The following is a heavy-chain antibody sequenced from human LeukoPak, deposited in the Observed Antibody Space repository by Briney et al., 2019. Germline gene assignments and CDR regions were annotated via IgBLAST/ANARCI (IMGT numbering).Heavy chain of an antibody. CDR3: ARAIYYYGSGRSYGMDV. CDR2: IFHSGST. Sequence: SETLSLTCAVYGGSFSGYYWSWIRQPPGKGLEWIGEIFHSGSTNYNPSLKSRVTISVDKSKNQFSLKLSSVTAADTAVYFCARAIYYYGSGRSYGMDVWGQGTTVTVSS. CDR1: GGSFSGYY. D-gene: IGHD3-10*01. V-gene: IGHV4-34*12. J-gene: IGHJ6*02.